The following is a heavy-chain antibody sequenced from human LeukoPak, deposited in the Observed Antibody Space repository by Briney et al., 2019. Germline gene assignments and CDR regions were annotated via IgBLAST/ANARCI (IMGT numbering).Heavy chain of an antibody. D-gene: IGHD4-11*01. CDR2: IKQDGSEK. J-gene: IGHJ6*02. CDR1: GFTFSSYW. Sequence: PGGSLRLSCAASGFTFSSYWMSWVRQAPGKGLEWVANIKQDGSEKYYVDSVKGRFTISRDNAKNSLYLQMNSLRAEDTAVYYCASPYSLGDYYYYGMDVWGRGTTVTVSS. V-gene: IGHV3-7*01. CDR3: ASPYSLGDYYYYGMDV.